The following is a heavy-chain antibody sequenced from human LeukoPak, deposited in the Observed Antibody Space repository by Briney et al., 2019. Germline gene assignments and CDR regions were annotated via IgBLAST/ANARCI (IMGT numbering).Heavy chain of an antibody. V-gene: IGHV1-2*06. CDR1: GYTFTVHY. CDR2: INPTTGVA. CDR3: ARLDRNYYYLDV. J-gene: IGHJ6*03. Sequence: GASVNVSCKTSGYTFTVHYMNWVRQAPGQRLEWMGRINPTTGVANYAQKFQGRITVTRDTSINTAYMELSSLRSDDTAVYYCARLDRNYYYLDVWGQGTTVTVSS. D-gene: IGHD1-1*01.